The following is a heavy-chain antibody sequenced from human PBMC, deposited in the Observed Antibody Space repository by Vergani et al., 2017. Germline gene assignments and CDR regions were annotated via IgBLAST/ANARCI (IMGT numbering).Heavy chain of an antibody. J-gene: IGHJ4*02. V-gene: IGHV3-73*01. CDR2: IRSKANSYAT. CDR3: AKVYCSSTSCYWDY. D-gene: IGHD2-2*01. Sequence: EVQLVESGGGLVQPGGSLKLSCAASGFTFSGSAMHWVRQASGKGLEWVGRIRSKANSYATAYAASVKGRFTISRDDSKNTAYLQMNSLRAEDTAVYYCAKVYCSSTSCYWDYWGQGTLVTVSS. CDR1: GFTFSGSA.